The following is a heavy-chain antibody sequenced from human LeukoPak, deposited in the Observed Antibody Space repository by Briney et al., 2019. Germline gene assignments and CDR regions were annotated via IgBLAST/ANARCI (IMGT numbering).Heavy chain of an antibody. V-gene: IGHV3-21*01. D-gene: IGHD3-16*01. Sequence: PGRSLRLSCAASGFSFSIYFMNWVRQAPGKGLEWVSSISRTSEYIHYADSVRGRFAISRDNAKNSVYLQMNSLRAEDTAVYFCAGGGDFDYWGQGILVTVSA. J-gene: IGHJ4*02. CDR3: AGGGDFDY. CDR1: GFSFSIYF. CDR2: ISRTSEYI.